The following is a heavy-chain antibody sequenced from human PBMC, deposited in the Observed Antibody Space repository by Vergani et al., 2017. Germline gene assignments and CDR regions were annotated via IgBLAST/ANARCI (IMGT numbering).Heavy chain of an antibody. Sequence: QVQLQQSGPGLVKPSQTLSLTCAISGDSVSSNSAAWNWIRQSPSRGLEWLGRTYYRSKWYNDYAVSVKSRITINPDTSKNQFSLQLNSVTPEDTAVYYCARDWGSCPSYSFYGEPGGMDVWGQGTTVTVSS. CDR2: TYYRSKWYN. J-gene: IGHJ6*02. CDR3: ARDWGSCPSYSFYGEPGGMDV. CDR1: GDSVSSNSAA. D-gene: IGHD3-16*01. V-gene: IGHV6-1*01.